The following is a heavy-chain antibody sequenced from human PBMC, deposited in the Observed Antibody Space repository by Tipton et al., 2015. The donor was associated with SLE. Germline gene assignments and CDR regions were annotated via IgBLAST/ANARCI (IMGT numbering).Heavy chain of an antibody. J-gene: IGHJ3*02. CDR2: LSGSGGSK. Sequence: SLRLSCAASGFTFSSYTMHWVRQAPGKGLEWVSTLSGSGGSKYYAESVKGRFTISRDNSKSTLYVQMNSLRAEDTAAYYCAKGISVTGGESDTFDIWGQGTMVTVSS. CDR1: GFTFSSYT. V-gene: IGHV3-23*01. D-gene: IGHD2-21*02. CDR3: AKGISVTGGESDTFDI.